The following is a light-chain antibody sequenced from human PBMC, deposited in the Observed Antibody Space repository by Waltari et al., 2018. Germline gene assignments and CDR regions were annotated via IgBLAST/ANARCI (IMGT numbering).Light chain of an antibody. J-gene: IGKJ2*01. Sequence: DIQMTQSPSTLSVSVGDRVTITCRASQNIITWLAWYQQKPGKPPRLLVHTASILETGVPSRFSGSGSGTTFTLTINSLQPDDLATYYCQQYDDFPSTFGQGTNLEIK. V-gene: IGKV1-5*03. CDR2: TAS. CDR1: QNIITW. CDR3: QQYDDFPST.